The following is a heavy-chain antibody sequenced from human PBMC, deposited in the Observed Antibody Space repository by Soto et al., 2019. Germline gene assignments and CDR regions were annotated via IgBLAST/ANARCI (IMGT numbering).Heavy chain of an antibody. J-gene: IGHJ6*02. CDR2: IYPGDSDT. D-gene: IGHD3-16*01. V-gene: IGHV5-51*01. CDR3: AAGGISPGNYNYYAMDV. Sequence: PGESLKISCKGSGYSFTSYWIGWVRQMPGEGLEWMGFIYPGDSDTRYSPSFQGQVTISADKSISTAYLQWSSVKASDTAVYYCAAGGISPGNYNYYAMDVWGQGTTVTVSS. CDR1: GYSFTSYW.